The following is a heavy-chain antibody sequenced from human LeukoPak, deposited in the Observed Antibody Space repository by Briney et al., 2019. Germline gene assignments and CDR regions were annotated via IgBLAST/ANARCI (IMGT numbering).Heavy chain of an antibody. CDR3: ARGDGRDGYILFDY. V-gene: IGHV4-39*07. D-gene: IGHD5-24*01. CDR2: IYYTGST. CDR1: GGSISSSNYY. J-gene: IGHJ4*02. Sequence: SETLSLTCTVSGGSISSSNYYWGWVRQPPGKGLEWIGSIYYTGSTYYNASLTSRVTISVVTSKNQFSLKLGSVTAADTAVYYCARGDGRDGYILFDYWGQGTLVTVSS.